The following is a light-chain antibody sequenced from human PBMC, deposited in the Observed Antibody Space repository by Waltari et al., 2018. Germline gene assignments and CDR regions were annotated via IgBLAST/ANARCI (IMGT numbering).Light chain of an antibody. CDR2: GPS. CDR1: RTVNSN. V-gene: IGKV3-15*01. CDR3: QQFYDWPLT. Sequence: EIVMTQSPATLSVSPGESVTLSCRASRTVNSNLAWYQQKPGQAPRLLIYGPSTMATGIPARFSGTGSGTEFTLTISSVQSADFAVYYCQQFYDWPLTFGGGTKVELK. J-gene: IGKJ4*01.